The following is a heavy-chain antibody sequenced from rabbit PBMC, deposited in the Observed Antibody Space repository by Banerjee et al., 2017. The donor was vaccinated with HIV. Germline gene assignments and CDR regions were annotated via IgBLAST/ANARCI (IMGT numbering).Heavy chain of an antibody. CDR3: ARNRGL. CDR2: IYTGSSIIT. V-gene: IGHV1S40*01. CDR1: GFSFSSSYW. Sequence: QSLEESGGDLVKPGASLTLTCTASGFSFSSSYWICWVRQAPGKGLEWIGCIYTGSSIITTYASWAKGRFTISKPSSTTVTLQMTSLTAADTATYFCARNRGLWGPGTLVTVS. J-gene: IGHJ4*01.